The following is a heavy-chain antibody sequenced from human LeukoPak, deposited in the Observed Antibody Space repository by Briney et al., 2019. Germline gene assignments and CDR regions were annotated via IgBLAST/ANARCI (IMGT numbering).Heavy chain of an antibody. Sequence: SETLSLTCTVSGGSIGTYYWSWIRQPPGRGLEWIGYVHYSGSTRYSPSLKGRVTISVDTSKNQFSLKLSSVTAADTAVYYCARLKKERFGELFSRLTSTPRYYFDYWGQGTLVTVSS. V-gene: IGHV4-59*08. D-gene: IGHD3-10*01. CDR1: GGSIGTYY. CDR3: ARLKKERFGELFSRLTSTPRYYFDY. CDR2: VHYSGST. J-gene: IGHJ4*02.